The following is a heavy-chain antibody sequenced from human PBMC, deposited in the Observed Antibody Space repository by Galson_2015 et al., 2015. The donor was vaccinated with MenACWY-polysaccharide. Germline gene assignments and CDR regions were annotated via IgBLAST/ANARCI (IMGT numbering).Heavy chain of an antibody. J-gene: IGHJ3*02. Sequence: CAISGDSVSSDSVAWNWVWQSPSRGLEWLGRTFYESTWSNNYAESVKSRITINPDTSKNQVSLQLSSVSPEDTAVYYCVRQHHKWQPTAPDAFDIWGRGALVTVSS. CDR3: VRQHHKWQPTAPDAFDI. D-gene: IGHD1-26*01. V-gene: IGHV6-1*01. CDR2: TFYESTWSN. CDR1: GDSVSSDSVA.